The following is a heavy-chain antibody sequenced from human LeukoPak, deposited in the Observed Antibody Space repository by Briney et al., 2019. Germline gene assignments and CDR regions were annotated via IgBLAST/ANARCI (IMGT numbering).Heavy chain of an antibody. V-gene: IGHV4-34*01. D-gene: IGHD4-17*01. J-gene: IGHJ4*02. CDR2: INHSGST. CDR1: GGSFSGYY. Sequence: SETLSLTCAVYGGSFSGYYWSWIRQPPGKGLEWIGEINHSGSTNYNPSLKSRVTISVDTSKNQFSLKLSSVTAADTAVYYCARRSRVTLKGIWREEAYTVTTRGYFDYWGQGTLVTVSS. CDR3: ARRSRVTLKGIWREEAYTVTTRGYFDY.